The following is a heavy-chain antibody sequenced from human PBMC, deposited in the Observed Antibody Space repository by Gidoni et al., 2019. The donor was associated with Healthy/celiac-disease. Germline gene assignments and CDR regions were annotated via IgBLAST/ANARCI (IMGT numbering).Heavy chain of an antibody. V-gene: IGHV1-58*02. CDR1: GFTFTSSA. CDR2: IVVGSGNT. D-gene: IGHD1-26*01. Sequence: QMQLVQSGPDVQKHGTSVKVSCKASGFTFTSSAMQWVRQARGQRLEWIGWIVVGSGNTNYAQKFQERVTITRDMSTSTAYMELSSLRSEDTAVYYCAATVGATYYYGMDVWGQGTTVTVSS. J-gene: IGHJ6*02. CDR3: AATVGATYYYGMDV.